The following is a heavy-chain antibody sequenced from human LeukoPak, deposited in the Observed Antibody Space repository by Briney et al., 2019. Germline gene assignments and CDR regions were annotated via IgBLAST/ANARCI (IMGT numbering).Heavy chain of an antibody. D-gene: IGHD3-10*01. CDR3: ARARNSIGEDDAFDI. Sequence: ASVKVSCKASGYTFTSYGISWVRQAPGQGLEWMGWISAYNGNTNYAQKLQGRVTMTTDTSTSTAYMELRSLRSDDTAVYYCARARNSIGEDDAFDIWGQGTMVTVSS. V-gene: IGHV1-18*01. CDR1: GYTFTSYG. CDR2: ISAYNGNT. J-gene: IGHJ3*02.